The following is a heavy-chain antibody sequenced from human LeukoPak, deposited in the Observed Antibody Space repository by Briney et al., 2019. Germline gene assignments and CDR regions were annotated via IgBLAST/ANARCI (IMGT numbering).Heavy chain of an antibody. J-gene: IGHJ4*02. CDR1: GFTFSSYG. D-gene: IGHD2-15*01. Sequence: GGSLRLSCAASGFTFSSYGMHWVRQAPGKGLEWVAVIWYDGSKEYLADSVKGRFTISRDNSKNTVYLQMNSLKTEDTAVYYCARVIGWSLFDCWGQGTLVTVSS. CDR3: ARVIGWSLFDC. CDR2: IWYDGSKE. V-gene: IGHV3-33*01.